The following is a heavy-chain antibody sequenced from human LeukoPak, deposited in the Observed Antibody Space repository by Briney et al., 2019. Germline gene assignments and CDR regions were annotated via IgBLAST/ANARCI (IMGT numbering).Heavy chain of an antibody. CDR1: GGSISTYY. V-gene: IGHV4-59*13. CDR3: ARGGGYSSGLSY. Sequence: SETLSLTCTVSGGSISTYYWSWIRQPPGKGLEWIGYIYYSGSTNYNPSLKSRVTISVDTSKNQFSLKLSSVTAADTAVYYCARGGGYSSGLSYWGQGTLVTVSS. CDR2: IYYSGST. D-gene: IGHD6-19*01. J-gene: IGHJ4*02.